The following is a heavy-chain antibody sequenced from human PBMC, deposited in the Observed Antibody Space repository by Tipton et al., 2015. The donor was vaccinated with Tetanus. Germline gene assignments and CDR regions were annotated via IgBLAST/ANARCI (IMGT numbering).Heavy chain of an antibody. J-gene: IGHJ4*02. Sequence: LRLSCTVSGGSISSSSYYWGWVRQPPGKGLEWIGKIYYSGITYYNPSLKSRLTISEDSSKNQFFLRINSVTAADTAVYYCARLGSGYSYGYYFDYWGQGTLVTVSS. CDR1: GGSISSSSYY. D-gene: IGHD5-18*01. CDR3: ARLGSGYSYGYYFDY. V-gene: IGHV4-39*01. CDR2: IYYSGIT.